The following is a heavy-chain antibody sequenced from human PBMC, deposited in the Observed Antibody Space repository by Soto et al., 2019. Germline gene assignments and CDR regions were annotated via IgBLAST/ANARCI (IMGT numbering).Heavy chain of an antibody. CDR3: AKDTRYAFWSGPLXY. CDR2: ISSSSSTI. V-gene: IGHV3-48*02. J-gene: IGHJ4*02. CDR1: GFTFSSYR. Sequence: GGSLRLSCAASGFTFSSYRMNWVRQAPGKGLEWVSYISSSSSTIYYADSVKGRFTISRDNAKNSLYLQMNSLRDEDTAVYYCAKDTRYAFWSGPLXYWGQGTLVTVSS. D-gene: IGHD3-3*01.